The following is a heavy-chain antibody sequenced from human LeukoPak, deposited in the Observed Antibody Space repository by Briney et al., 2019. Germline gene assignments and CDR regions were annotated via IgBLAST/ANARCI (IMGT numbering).Heavy chain of an antibody. CDR2: INHSGST. CDR1: GVSFSGYY. Sequence: SETLSLTCAVYGVSFSGYYWSWIRQPPGKGLEWIGEINHSGSTNYKQPLKSPVTMSVDTSKNQFSLKLSSVTAADTAVYYCARGASSIHFDYWGQGTLVTVSS. D-gene: IGHD3-16*01. V-gene: IGHV4-34*01. J-gene: IGHJ4*02. CDR3: ARGASSIHFDY.